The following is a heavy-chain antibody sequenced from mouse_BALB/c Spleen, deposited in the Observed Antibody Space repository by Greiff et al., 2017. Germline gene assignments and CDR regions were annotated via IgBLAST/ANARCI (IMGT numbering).Heavy chain of an antibody. CDR3: ARAIYYGNYFDY. Sequence: VKVVESGPGLVAPSQSLSITCTVSGFSLTSYGVHWVRQPPGKGLEWLGVIWAGGSTNYNSALMSRLSISKDNSKSQVFLKMNSLQTDDTAMYYCARAIYYGNYFDYWGQGTTLTVSS. D-gene: IGHD2-1*01. J-gene: IGHJ2*01. V-gene: IGHV2-9*02. CDR1: GFSLTSYG. CDR2: IWAGGST.